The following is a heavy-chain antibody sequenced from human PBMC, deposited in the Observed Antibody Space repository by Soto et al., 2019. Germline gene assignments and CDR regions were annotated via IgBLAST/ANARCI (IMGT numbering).Heavy chain of an antibody. D-gene: IGHD2-2*01. V-gene: IGHV3-21*01. J-gene: IGHJ4*02. Sequence: PGGSLRLSCTASVFMFSSYTMNWVRQAPGKGLEWVSSVSFRGDIYYADSLGGRFTISRDDAKNSLYLQMNSLRAEDTAVYYCARGCSSASCYYYWGQGTLVTVSS. CDR3: ARGCSSASCYYY. CDR1: VFMFSSYT. CDR2: VSFRGDI.